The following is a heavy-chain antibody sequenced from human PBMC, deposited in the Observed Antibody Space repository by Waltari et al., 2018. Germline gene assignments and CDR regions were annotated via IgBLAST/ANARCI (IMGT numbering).Heavy chain of an antibody. CDR1: GFTFSSYA. CDR3: AKEAPLVQGFLWADF. V-gene: IGHV3-23*01. J-gene: IGHJ4*02. D-gene: IGHD3-10*02. Sequence: EVSLLESGRGLVQPGGSLSLSCSASGFTFSSYAMRWVRQTPGKGLEWVAGITTGGAPYYTDSVKCRFTISRDNSKNTLYLQMNSLRAEDTALYYCAKEAPLVQGFLWADFWGQGTLVTVSS. CDR2: ITTGGAP.